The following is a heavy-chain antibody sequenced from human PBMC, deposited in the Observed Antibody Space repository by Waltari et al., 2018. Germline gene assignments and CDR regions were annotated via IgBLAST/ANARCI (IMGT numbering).Heavy chain of an antibody. Sequence: QVQLVQSGAEVKKPGASVKVSCKASGYTFTSYAMHWVRQAPGQRLEWMGWINAGNGNTKYSQKFQGRVTITRDTSASTAYMELSSLRSEDTAVYYCARFRTVHGYSSSWDPYYYYGMDVWGQGTTVTVSS. CDR2: INAGNGNT. D-gene: IGHD6-13*01. J-gene: IGHJ6*02. CDR1: GYTFTSYA. CDR3: ARFRTVHGYSSSWDPYYYYGMDV. V-gene: IGHV1-3*01.